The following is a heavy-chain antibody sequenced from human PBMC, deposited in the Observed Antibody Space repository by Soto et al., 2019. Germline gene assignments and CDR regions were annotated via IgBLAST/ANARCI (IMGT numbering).Heavy chain of an antibody. CDR2: INGGSGNT. J-gene: IGHJ4*02. Sequence: ASVKVSCKSSGFTFTSYAIHWLRQAPGQRPQWMGWINGGSGNTKYSQDFQGRVTFTRDTSATTAYLELSSLRSEDTAVYYCARVPPWGNSAGDYYIQHYDSWGQGTTVTVYS. D-gene: IGHD3-10*01. CDR1: GFTFTSYA. V-gene: IGHV1-3*01. CDR3: ARVPPWGNSAGDYYIQHYDS.